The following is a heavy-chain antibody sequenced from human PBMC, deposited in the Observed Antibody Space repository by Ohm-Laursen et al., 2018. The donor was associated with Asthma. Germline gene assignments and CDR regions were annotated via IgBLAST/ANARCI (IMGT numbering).Heavy chain of an antibody. V-gene: IGHV4-31*03. Sequence: TLSLTCTVSGVAINRGGYYWSCIRQHPGKGLEYIGYIFHSGSAYYNPSLKSRVTISLDTSNIKFSLELSSVTAADTAVYYGARYTTAVTFDSWGRGALVTVSS. CDR3: ARYTTAVTFDS. CDR1: GVAINRGGYY. J-gene: IGHJ5*01. CDR2: IFHSGSA. D-gene: IGHD4-17*01.